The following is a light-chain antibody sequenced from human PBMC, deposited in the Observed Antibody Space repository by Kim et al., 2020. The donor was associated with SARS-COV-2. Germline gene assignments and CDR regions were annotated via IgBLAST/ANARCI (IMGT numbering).Light chain of an antibody. Sequence: EIVLTQSPATLSLSPGERATLSCRASQSISRYLAWYQQKPGQAPRLLIYDASNRATGIPARFSGSGSGTDFTLTISSLEPEDFAVYYCQQRSKWPPYTFGQGTKLEI. CDR1: QSISRY. CDR2: DAS. V-gene: IGKV3-11*01. J-gene: IGKJ2*01. CDR3: QQRSKWPPYT.